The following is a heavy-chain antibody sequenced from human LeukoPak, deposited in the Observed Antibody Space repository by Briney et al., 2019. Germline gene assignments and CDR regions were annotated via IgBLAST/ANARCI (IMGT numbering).Heavy chain of an antibody. CDR2: ISSSSSYI. CDR3: ARVTPSIAFDP. J-gene: IGHJ5*02. V-gene: IGHV3-21*01. CDR1: GFTFSSYS. Sequence: PGGSLRLSCAASGFTFSSYSMNWVRQAPGKGLEWVSSISSSSSYIYYADSVKGRFTISRDNSKNTLYLQMNSLRAEDTAVYYCARVTPSIAFDPWGQGTLVTVSS.